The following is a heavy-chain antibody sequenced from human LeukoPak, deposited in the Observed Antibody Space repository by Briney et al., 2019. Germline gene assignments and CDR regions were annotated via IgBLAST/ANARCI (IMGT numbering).Heavy chain of an antibody. D-gene: IGHD5-18*01. CDR2: ISWNSGSI. V-gene: IGHV3-9*03. J-gene: IGHJ4*02. CDR3: AKGGGSRYGYYFDY. Sequence: GGSLRLSCAASGFTFDDYAMHWVRQAPGRGLEWLSGISWNSGSIAYADSVKGRFTISRDNAKNSLYLQMSSLRAEDMALYYCAKGGGSRYGYYFDYWGREPWSPSPQ. CDR1: GFTFDDYA.